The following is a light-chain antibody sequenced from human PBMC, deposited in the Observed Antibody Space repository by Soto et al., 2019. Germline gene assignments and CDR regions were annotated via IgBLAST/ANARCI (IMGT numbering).Light chain of an antibody. CDR3: QTWGTGTNYV. CDR2: LNSDGSH. CDR1: SGHSSYA. V-gene: IGLV4-69*01. Sequence: QAVVTQSPSASASLGASVKLTCTLSSGHSSYAIAWHQQQPEKGPRYLMKLNSDGSHSKGDGIPDRFSGSSSGAERYLTISSLQSEDEADYYCQTWGTGTNYVFGTGTKLTVL. J-gene: IGLJ1*01.